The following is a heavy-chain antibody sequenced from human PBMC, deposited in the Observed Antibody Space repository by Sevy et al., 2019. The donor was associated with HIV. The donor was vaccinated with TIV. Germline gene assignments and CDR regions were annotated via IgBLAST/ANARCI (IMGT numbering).Heavy chain of an antibody. CDR3: ARRGTGLDYYYGTDV. D-gene: IGHD1-1*01. CDR2: INAAGGNR. V-gene: IGHV1-3*01. CDR1: GYTFIIYA. Sequence: ASVKVSCKASGYTFIIYAIHWVRQAPGQGLQWMGWINAAGGNRKYSQNFQGRVTFSTDTSANTAYMELSSLRSEDTAVYYCARRGTGLDYYYGTDVWGQGTTVTVSS. J-gene: IGHJ6*02.